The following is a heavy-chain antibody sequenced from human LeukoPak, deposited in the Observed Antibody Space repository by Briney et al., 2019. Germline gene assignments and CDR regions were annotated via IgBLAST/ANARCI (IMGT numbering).Heavy chain of an antibody. CDR2: TYYSGNT. CDR3: ATSYDSSGYFYFDY. Sequence: SETLSLTCTVSGGSISSYYWSWIRQPPGKGLEWIGFTYYSGNTNYNPSLKSRVTISVDTSKNQFSLNLSSVTAADTAVYYCATSYDSSGYFYFDYWGQGILVTVSS. CDR1: GGSISSYY. D-gene: IGHD3-22*01. V-gene: IGHV4-59*08. J-gene: IGHJ4*02.